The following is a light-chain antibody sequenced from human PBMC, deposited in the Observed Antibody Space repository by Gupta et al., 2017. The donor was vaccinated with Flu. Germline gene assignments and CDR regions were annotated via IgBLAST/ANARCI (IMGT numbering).Light chain of an antibody. V-gene: IGKV1-9*01. CDR2: AAV. Sequence: DIQLTQSPSFLSASVGDRVTITCRASQAISSSLAWYQHKPGKAPKLLIYAAVTLQSGVPSRFSASGSGTDFTLTITNLQPEDVATYYCQQLNRYPFTFDGGTKVEV. J-gene: IGKJ4*01. CDR1: QAISSS. CDR3: QQLNRYPFT.